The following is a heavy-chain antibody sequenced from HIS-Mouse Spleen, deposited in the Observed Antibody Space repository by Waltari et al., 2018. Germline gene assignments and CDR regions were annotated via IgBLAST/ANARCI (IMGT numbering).Heavy chain of an antibody. CDR3: ARGPRSSIAAAGMDYYYYGMDV. Sequence: QVQLQQWGAGLLKPSETLSLTCAVYGGSFSGYYWSWLRQPPGKGLGWIGEINHSGSTNYNPSLKSRVTISVDTSKNQFSLKLSSVTAADTAVYYCARGPRSSIAAAGMDYYYYGMDVWGQGTTVTVSS. CDR2: INHSGST. V-gene: IGHV4-34*01. D-gene: IGHD6-13*01. CDR1: GGSFSGYY. J-gene: IGHJ6*02.